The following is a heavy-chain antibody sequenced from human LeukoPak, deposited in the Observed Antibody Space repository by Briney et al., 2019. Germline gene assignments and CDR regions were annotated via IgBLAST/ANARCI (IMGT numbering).Heavy chain of an antibody. Sequence: SVKVSCKASGGTFSSYAISWVRQAPGQGLEWMGGIIPIFGTANYAQKFQGRVTITADESTSTAYMELSSLRSEDTAVYYCANTLLTGYSSGWYSDYWGQGTLVTVSS. CDR2: IIPIFGTA. D-gene: IGHD6-19*01. CDR1: GGTFSSYA. J-gene: IGHJ4*02. V-gene: IGHV1-69*13. CDR3: ANTLLTGYSSGWYSDY.